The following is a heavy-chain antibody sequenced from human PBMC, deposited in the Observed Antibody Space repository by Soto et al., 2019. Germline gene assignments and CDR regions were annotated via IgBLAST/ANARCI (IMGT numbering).Heavy chain of an antibody. V-gene: IGHV4-59*01. J-gene: IGHJ4*02. Sequence: SETLSLTCTVSGGSISGYYWSWVRQPPGKGLEWIGYIYYSGTHNYNPSLKSRLTISVDTSKNQFSLELNSVTAADTAVYYCARVQMATLYFQYLGQGALVTVSS. CDR1: GGSISGYY. CDR2: IYYSGTH. D-gene: IGHD5-12*01. CDR3: ARVQMATLYFQY.